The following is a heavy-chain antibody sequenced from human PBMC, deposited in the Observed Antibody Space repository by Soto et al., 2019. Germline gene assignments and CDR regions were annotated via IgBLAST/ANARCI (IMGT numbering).Heavy chain of an antibody. V-gene: IGHV3-48*01. CDR1: GFTFRNYG. Sequence: GSLRLSCTASGFTFRNYGMNWVRQAPGKGLEWVSYIGIGSSTKYYADSVKGRFTISRDNAKNSLYLQMNSLRAEDTAVYYCARDQLYYNDISGRPLNAFDVWGQGTMVTVSS. CDR3: ARDQLYYNDISGRPLNAFDV. CDR2: IGIGSSTK. J-gene: IGHJ3*01. D-gene: IGHD3-22*01.